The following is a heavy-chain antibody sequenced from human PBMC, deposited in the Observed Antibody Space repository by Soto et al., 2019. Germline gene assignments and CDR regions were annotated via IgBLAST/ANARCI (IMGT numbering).Heavy chain of an antibody. V-gene: IGHV3-30-3*01. CDR3: ATNSSSWYEDYYYGMDV. J-gene: IGHJ6*02. CDR2: ISYDGSNK. CDR1: GFTFSSYA. D-gene: IGHD6-13*01. Sequence: GGSLRLSCAASGFTFSSYAMHWVRQAPGKGLEGVAVISYDGSNKYYADSVKGRFTISRDNSKNTLYLQMNSLRAEDTAVYYCATNSSSWYEDYYYGMDVWGQGTTVTVS.